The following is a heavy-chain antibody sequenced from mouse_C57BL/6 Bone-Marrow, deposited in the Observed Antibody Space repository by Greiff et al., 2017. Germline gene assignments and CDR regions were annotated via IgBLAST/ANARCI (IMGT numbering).Heavy chain of an antibody. CDR1: GYTFTSYW. D-gene: IGHD4-1*01. V-gene: IGHV1-50*01. J-gene: IGHJ3*01. CDR2: IDPSNSYT. CDR3: ARLGWFAY. Sequence: QVQLQQPGAELVKPGASVKLSCKASGYTFTSYWMQWVNPRPGQGLEWIGEIDPSNSYTNYNHKFKGKATLTVDTSSSTAYMLLSRLTSVDSAGFYGARLGWFAYWGQGTLVTVSA.